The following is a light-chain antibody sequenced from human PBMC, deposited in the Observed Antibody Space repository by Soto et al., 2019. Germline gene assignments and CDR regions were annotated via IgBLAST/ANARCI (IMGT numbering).Light chain of an antibody. CDR2: DAS. V-gene: IGKV3-15*01. J-gene: IGKJ4*01. CDR3: QQYNDWPPLT. Sequence: EIMMTQSPATVSVSPGERATLSCRASQSIRTNVAWYQQKPGQALRLLIYDASTRATGLSSRFSGSGSGTACTLTVSSLPSEDVAIYYCQQYNDWPPLTFGGGTRLEI. CDR1: QSIRTN.